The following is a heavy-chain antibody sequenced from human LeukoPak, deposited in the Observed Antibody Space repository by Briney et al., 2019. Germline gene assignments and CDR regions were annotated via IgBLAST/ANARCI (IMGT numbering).Heavy chain of an antibody. CDR3: ARDIVVVVAAHFDY. J-gene: IGHJ4*02. CDR1: GFIFSSCA. V-gene: IGHV3-23*01. D-gene: IGHD2-15*01. Sequence: GGSLRLSCVASGFIFSSCAMSWVRQAPGKGLEWVSAISGSGTSTHYADSVKGRFTISRDNSKNTLYLQMNSLRAEDTAVYYCARDIVVVVAAHFDYWGRGTLVSVSS. CDR2: ISGSGTST.